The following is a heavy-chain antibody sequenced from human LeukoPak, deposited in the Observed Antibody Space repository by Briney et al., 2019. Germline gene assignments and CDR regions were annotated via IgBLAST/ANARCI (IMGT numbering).Heavy chain of an antibody. CDR3: ARDTDYFDY. CDR1: GGSISSGSYY. J-gene: IGHJ4*02. V-gene: IGHV4-61*02. Sequence: TTSQTLSLTCTVSGGSISSGSYYWSWIRQPAGKGLEWIGRIYTSGSTNYNPSLKSRVTISVDTPKNQFSLKLSSVTAADTAVYYCARDTDYFDYWGQGTLVTVSS. CDR2: IYTSGST. D-gene: IGHD4-17*01.